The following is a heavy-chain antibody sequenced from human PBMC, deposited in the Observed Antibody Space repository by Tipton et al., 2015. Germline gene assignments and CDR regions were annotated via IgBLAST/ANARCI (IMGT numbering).Heavy chain of an antibody. V-gene: IGHV4-59*01. CDR1: GGSISPYS. Sequence: GLVKPSEILSLPCDVSGGSISPYSWTWIRQSPEKGLEWIGYISFSDTTHYHPSLKSRITISLNTSKNQFSLKMSSVTAADTAVYFCARDLEHGMDVWGQGTTVTVS. CDR3: ARDLEHGMDV. CDR2: ISFSDTT. J-gene: IGHJ6*02.